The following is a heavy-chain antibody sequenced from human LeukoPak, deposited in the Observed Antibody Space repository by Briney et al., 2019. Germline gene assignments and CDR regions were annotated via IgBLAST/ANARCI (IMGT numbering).Heavy chain of an antibody. Sequence: GGSLRLSCAASGFTVSSNYMTWVRQAPGKGLEWVSVLYSGGSTYYADSVKGRFIISRDNSKNTLYLQMNSLRAEDTAVYYCARARGIWDSSPPLYYFDYWGQGTLVTVSS. CDR3: ARARGIWDSSPPLYYFDY. CDR1: GFTVSSNY. V-gene: IGHV3-66*02. CDR2: LYSGGST. J-gene: IGHJ4*02. D-gene: IGHD6-13*01.